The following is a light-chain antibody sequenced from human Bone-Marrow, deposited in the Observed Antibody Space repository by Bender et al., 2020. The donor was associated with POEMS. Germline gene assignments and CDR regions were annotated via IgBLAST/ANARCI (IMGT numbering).Light chain of an antibody. CDR3: CSYATSHTWV. Sequence: QSVLTQPPSASGTPGQTVTISCSGSSSNIASHYVSWYQQHPGKAPKLIIFEVNHRPSGVPDRFSGSKSGNTASLTISGLQAEDEADYYCCSYATSHTWVFGGGSKLTVL. J-gene: IGLJ3*02. CDR2: EVN. V-gene: IGLV2-8*01. CDR1: SSNIASHY.